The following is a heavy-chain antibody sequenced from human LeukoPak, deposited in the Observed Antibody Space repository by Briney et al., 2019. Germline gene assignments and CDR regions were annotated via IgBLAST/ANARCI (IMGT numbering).Heavy chain of an antibody. Sequence: PGGSVRLSCASSGFTFTTFWMHWVRQAPGKGLVWVSRINHDGSSTNYADSVKGRFTISRDNAKNTLYLQMKSLRAEDTAVYYCASRYYYDSRPSYAFDIWGQGTMVTDSS. CDR1: GFTFTTFW. CDR2: INHDGSST. J-gene: IGHJ3*02. CDR3: ASRYYYDSRPSYAFDI. V-gene: IGHV3-74*01. D-gene: IGHD3-22*01.